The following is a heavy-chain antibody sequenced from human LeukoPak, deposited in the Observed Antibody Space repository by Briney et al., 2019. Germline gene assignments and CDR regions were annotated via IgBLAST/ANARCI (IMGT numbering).Heavy chain of an antibody. CDR1: GFSSRYA. Sequence: PGGSLRLSCAASGFSSRYAMSWVRQTPEKGLEWVSTISGSGGGTYYADSVEGRFTISRDDSKNTLYLQMKSLSAEDTAVYHCVKDNGRYRNNYFDYWGQGALVTVSS. CDR3: VKDNGRYRNNYFDY. D-gene: IGHD1-26*01. V-gene: IGHV3-23*01. J-gene: IGHJ4*02. CDR2: ISGSGGGT.